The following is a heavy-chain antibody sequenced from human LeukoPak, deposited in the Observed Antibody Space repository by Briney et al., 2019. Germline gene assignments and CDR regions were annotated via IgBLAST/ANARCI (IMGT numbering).Heavy chain of an antibody. Sequence: GGSLRLSCAASGFNFSTYWMTWVRQVPGKGLEWVANIKEDGSEIYYVDAVKGRFSISRDNAETSLYLQMNSLSVADTAVYYCARRAGAYSHPYHYWGQGTLVTVSS. CDR2: IKEDGSEI. CDR1: GFNFSTYW. V-gene: IGHV3-7*01. D-gene: IGHD4/OR15-4a*01. J-gene: IGHJ4*02. CDR3: ARRAGAYSHPYHY.